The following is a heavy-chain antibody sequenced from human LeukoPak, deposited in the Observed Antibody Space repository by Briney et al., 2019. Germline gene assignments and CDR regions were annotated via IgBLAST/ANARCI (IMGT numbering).Heavy chain of an antibody. D-gene: IGHD6-13*01. V-gene: IGHV4-38-2*02. J-gene: IGHJ6*03. CDR2: IYHSGST. Sequence: PSETLSLTCTVSGYSISSGYYWGWIRQPPGKGLEWIGSIYHSGSTYYNPSLKSRVTISVDTSKNQFSLKLSSVTAADTAVYYCARIAAAEIGYYYYYMDVWGKGTTVTVSS. CDR3: ARIAAAEIGYYYYYMDV. CDR1: GYSISSGYY.